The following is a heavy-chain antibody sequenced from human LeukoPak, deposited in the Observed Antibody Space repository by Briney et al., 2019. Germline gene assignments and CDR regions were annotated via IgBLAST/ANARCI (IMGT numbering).Heavy chain of an antibody. Sequence: PSGTLSLTCAVSGGSISSSNWWSWVRQPPGKGLEWIGEVHLNGATNYNPSVEGRVTMSIDKSKNHLSLEVISVTAADTAMYYCTRESGAFSPFGFWGQGTLVTVSS. CDR3: TRESGAFSPFGF. CDR2: VHLNGAT. V-gene: IGHV4-4*02. D-gene: IGHD1-26*01. CDR1: GGSISSSNW. J-gene: IGHJ4*02.